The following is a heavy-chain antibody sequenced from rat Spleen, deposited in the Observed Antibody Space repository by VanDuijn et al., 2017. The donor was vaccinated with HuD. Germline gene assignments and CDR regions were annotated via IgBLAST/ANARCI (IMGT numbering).Heavy chain of an antibody. Sequence: EVQLVESGGGLVQPGRSLKLSCAASGFIFSNYYMAWVRQAPTKGLEWVAYISAGGDDTYYRDSVKGRYTISRDNSESTLYLQMDSLRSEDTATYYCTRHRHYCDDGSYYHSRVMDAWGQGASVTVSS. CDR2: ISAGGDDT. CDR3: TRHRHYCDDGSYYHSRVMDA. CDR1: GFIFSNYY. V-gene: IGHV5-27*01. J-gene: IGHJ4*01. D-gene: IGHD1-12*02.